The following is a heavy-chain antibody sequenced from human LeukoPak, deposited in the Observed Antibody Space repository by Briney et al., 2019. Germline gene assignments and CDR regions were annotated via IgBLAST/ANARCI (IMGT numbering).Heavy chain of an antibody. CDR3: ASDPFTISAYDAFNI. V-gene: IGHV3-7*01. Sequence: GGSLRLSCVASGFTFSTYWMSWVRQAPGKGLEWVANINQDGSDKYYVDSVKGRLTISRDNAKNSLYLQMNSLRVEDTAVYYCASDPFTISAYDAFNIWGQGTVVTVSS. D-gene: IGHD3-3*02. CDR2: INQDGSDK. CDR1: GFTFSTYW. J-gene: IGHJ3*02.